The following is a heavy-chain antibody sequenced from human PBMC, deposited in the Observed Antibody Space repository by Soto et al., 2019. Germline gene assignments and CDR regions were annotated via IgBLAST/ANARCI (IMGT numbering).Heavy chain of an antibody. Sequence: EVQLLESGGGLVQPGGSLRLSCAASGFTFSSFAMTWVRQAPGKGLQWVSTITSDGGNTHYVDSVKGRFTISRDNSKNTLYLQMNSLRAEDTAVYYCAKGRGGNNRYSFDYWGQGTLVTVSS. CDR3: AKGRGGNNRYSFDY. V-gene: IGHV3-23*01. D-gene: IGHD3-10*01. J-gene: IGHJ4*02. CDR2: ITSDGGNT. CDR1: GFTFSSFA.